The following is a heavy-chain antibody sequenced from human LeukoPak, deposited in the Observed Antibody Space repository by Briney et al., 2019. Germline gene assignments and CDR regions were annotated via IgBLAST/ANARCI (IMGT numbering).Heavy chain of an antibody. CDR3: ARHALPNYRNYWFDP. Sequence: SETLSLTCTVSGGSISSTNYYWGWIRQPPGKGLEWIGSMYFSGSTYYNPSLKSRVTISVDTSKRRFSLKLSSVTAADTAVYYCARHALPNYRNYWFDPWGQGTLVTVSS. CDR1: GGSISSTNYY. J-gene: IGHJ5*02. CDR2: MYFSGST. V-gene: IGHV4-39*01. D-gene: IGHD4-11*01.